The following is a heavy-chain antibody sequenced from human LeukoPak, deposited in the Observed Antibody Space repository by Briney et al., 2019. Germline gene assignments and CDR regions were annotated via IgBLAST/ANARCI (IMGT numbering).Heavy chain of an antibody. CDR3: ACPMTNGDYDAFDI. CDR1: CVTCSTHN. CDR2: ISSSGSYM. V-gene: IGHV3-21*01. D-gene: IGHD2-8*01. J-gene: IGHJ3*02. Sequence: GGSPMHISSTSCVTCSTHNRIGVRHPLGGGLEWVIFISSSGSYMYSANSVKGRFTISRDNAESSLYLQMNSLRAEDAAVYFCACPMTNGDYDAFDIWGQGTMVTVSS.